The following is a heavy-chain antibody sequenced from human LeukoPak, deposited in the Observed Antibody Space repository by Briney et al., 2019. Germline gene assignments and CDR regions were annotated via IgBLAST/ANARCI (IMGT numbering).Heavy chain of an antibody. CDR3: ARDTQYGFMITS. V-gene: IGHV1-24*01. J-gene: IGHJ5*02. CDR1: GYTLTELS. D-gene: IGHD3-16*01. CDR2: FDPEDGET. Sequence: ASVKVSCKVSGYTLTELSMHWVRQAPGKGLEWMGGFDPEDGETIYAQKFQGRVTVTEDTSTDTAYMELRSLRSDDTAVYYCARDTQYGFMITSWGQGTLVTVSS.